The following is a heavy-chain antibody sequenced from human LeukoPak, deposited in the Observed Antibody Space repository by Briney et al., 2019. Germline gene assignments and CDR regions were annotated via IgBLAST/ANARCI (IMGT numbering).Heavy chain of an antibody. D-gene: IGHD6-19*01. J-gene: IGHJ4*02. Sequence: GGSLRLSCAASGFNFTSYWMHWVRQAPGKGLEWVSLISWDGGSTYYADSVKGRFTISRDNSKNSLYLQMNSLRAEDTALYYCAKDHSSGWYRSDYFDYWGQGTLVTVSS. CDR3: AKDHSSGWYRSDYFDY. V-gene: IGHV3-43D*03. CDR2: ISWDGGST. CDR1: GFNFTSYW.